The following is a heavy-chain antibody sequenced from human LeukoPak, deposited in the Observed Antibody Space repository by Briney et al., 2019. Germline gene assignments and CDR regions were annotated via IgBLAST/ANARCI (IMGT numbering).Heavy chain of an antibody. CDR1: GHTLLDLS. J-gene: IGHJ4*02. Sequence: ASVKVSCKVSGHTLLDLSIHWVRQAPGKGLEWMAGFHPESGRVISTQNFQGRVTMTTDTSTSTAYMELRSLRSDDTAVYYCARDRVIDYWGQGTLVTVSS. CDR2: FHPESGRV. V-gene: IGHV1-24*01. CDR3: ARDRVIDY. D-gene: IGHD3-10*01.